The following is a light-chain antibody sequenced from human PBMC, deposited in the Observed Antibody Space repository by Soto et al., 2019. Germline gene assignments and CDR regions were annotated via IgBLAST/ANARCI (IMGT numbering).Light chain of an antibody. V-gene: IGKV1-5*03. CDR3: LQYYDHRT. Sequence: DIQLTQSPSTLSASVGDGVTITCRASQTITNLLAWFQQKPGKAPEILIYKASSLQSGVPSRFSGSGSGTEFTLTISSLQPDDSATYYCLQYYDHRTLGQGTKVDIK. J-gene: IGKJ1*01. CDR1: QTITNL. CDR2: KAS.